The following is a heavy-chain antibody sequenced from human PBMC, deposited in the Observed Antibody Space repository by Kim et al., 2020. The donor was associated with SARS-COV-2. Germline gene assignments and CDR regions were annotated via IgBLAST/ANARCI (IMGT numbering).Heavy chain of an antibody. D-gene: IGHD3-3*01. Sequence: ASVKVSCKASGYTFTGYYMHWVRQAPGQGLEWMGRINPNSGGTNYAQKFQGRVTMTRDTSISTAYMELSRLRSDDTAVYYCARGPNRITIFGVVIPKSYGMDVWGQGTTVTVSS. V-gene: IGHV1-2*06. J-gene: IGHJ6*02. CDR2: INPNSGGT. CDR3: ARGPNRITIFGVVIPKSYGMDV. CDR1: GYTFTGYY.